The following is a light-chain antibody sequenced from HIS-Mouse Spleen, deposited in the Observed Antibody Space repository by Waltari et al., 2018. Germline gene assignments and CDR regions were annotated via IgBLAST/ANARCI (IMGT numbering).Light chain of an antibody. CDR2: KAS. CDR1: QSISSW. Sequence: DIQMTQSPSTLSASVGDRVNITCRASQSISSWLAWYQQKPGKAPKLLIYKASSLASGVPSRFSGSGSATEFTLTISSLQPDYFATYYCQQYRTFGQGTKVEIK. V-gene: IGKV1-5*03. J-gene: IGKJ1*01. CDR3: QQYRT.